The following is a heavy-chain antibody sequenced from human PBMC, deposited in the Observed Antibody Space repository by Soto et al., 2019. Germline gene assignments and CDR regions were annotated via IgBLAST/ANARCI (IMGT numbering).Heavy chain of an antibody. V-gene: IGHV3-30*03. J-gene: IGHJ3*02. CDR1: GFSFSRND. CDR2: ISSDGRNI. CDR3: AIVGWDLVAFDGLDI. D-gene: IGHD1-26*01. Sequence: QVQLVESGGGVVQPGRSLRLSCAAASGFSFSRNDMHWVRQAPGKGLEWVAVISSDGRNIYFADSVKGRFTVSRDNSKNTMYLQMNRLRAEDTAVYHCAIVGWDLVAFDGLDIWGQGTMVTVSS.